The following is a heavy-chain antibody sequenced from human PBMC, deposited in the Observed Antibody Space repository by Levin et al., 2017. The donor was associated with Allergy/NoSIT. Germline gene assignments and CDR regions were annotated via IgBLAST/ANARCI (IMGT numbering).Heavy chain of an antibody. CDR2: IYHSGST. V-gene: IGHV4-38-2*01. J-gene: IGHJ4*02. D-gene: IGHD3-3*01. CDR1: GYSISSGYY. CDR3: ARGGEVDYDFWSGYYHQPLWED. Sequence: SETLSLTCAVSGYSISSGYYWGWIRQPPGKGLEWIGSIYHSGSTYYNPSLKSRVTISEDTSKNQFSLKLSSVTAADTAVYYCARGGEVDYDFWSGYYHQPLWEDWGQGTLVTVSS.